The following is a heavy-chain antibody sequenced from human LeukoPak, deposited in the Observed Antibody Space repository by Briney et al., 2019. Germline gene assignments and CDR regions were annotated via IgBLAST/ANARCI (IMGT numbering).Heavy chain of an antibody. CDR2: ISSSSSYI. V-gene: IGHV3-21*01. CDR3: ARDGYHYYGSGTYFGYYYMDV. J-gene: IGHJ6*03. CDR1: GFTFSSYS. D-gene: IGHD3-10*01. Sequence: GGSLRLSCAASGFTFSSYSMNWVRQAPGKGLEWVSSISSSSSYIYYADSVKGRFTISRDNAKNSLYLQMNSLRAEDTAVYYCARDGYHYYGSGTYFGYYYMDVWGKGTTVTISS.